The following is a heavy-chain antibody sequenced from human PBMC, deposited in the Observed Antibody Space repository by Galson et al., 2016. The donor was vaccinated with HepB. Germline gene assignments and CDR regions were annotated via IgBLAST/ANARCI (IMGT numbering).Heavy chain of an antibody. J-gene: IGHJ6*02. CDR3: ARANLFEEDSGSYFEGYYYGMDV. CDR2: ISSSGSTI. D-gene: IGHD1-26*01. CDR1: GFTFSDYY. Sequence: SLRLSCAASGFTFSDYYMSWIRQAPGKGLEWVSYISSSGSTIYYADSVKGRFTISRDNAKNSLYLQMNSLRAEDTAVYYCARANLFEEDSGSYFEGYYYGMDVWGQGTTVTVSS. V-gene: IGHV3-11*01.